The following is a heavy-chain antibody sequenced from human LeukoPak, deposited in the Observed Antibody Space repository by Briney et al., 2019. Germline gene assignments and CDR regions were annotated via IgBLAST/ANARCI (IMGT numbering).Heavy chain of an antibody. Sequence: ASVMVSCKASGYTFTTYYIHWGRQAPGQGLEWMGIINTSGGSTTYAQKFQGRVSMTRDTSTSTVYMELSSLRSEDTAVYYCARPRSGYSYAFDYWGQGTLVTVSS. CDR3: ARPRSGYSYAFDY. V-gene: IGHV1-46*01. CDR2: INTSGGST. J-gene: IGHJ4*02. D-gene: IGHD5-18*01. CDR1: GYTFTTYY.